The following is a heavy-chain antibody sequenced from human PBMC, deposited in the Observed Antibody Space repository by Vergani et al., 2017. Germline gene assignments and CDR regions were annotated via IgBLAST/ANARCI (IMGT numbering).Heavy chain of an antibody. CDR2: IDWDDDK. CDR3: ARSSNWGSTGFDY. V-gene: IGHV2-70*04. Sequence: QVTLKESGPALVKPTQTLTPTCTFSGFSLSTSGMRVSWIRQPPGKALEWLARIDWDDDKFYSTSLKTRLTISKDTSKNQVVLTMTNMDPVDTATYYCARSSNWGSTGFDYWGQGTLVTVSS. CDR1: GFSLSTSGMR. J-gene: IGHJ4*02. D-gene: IGHD7-27*01.